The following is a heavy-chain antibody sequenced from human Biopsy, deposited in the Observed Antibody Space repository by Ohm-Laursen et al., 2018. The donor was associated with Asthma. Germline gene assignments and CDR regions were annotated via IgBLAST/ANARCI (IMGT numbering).Heavy chain of an antibody. J-gene: IGHJ4*02. V-gene: IGHV3-30*03. CDR1: GFTFGDYW. D-gene: IGHD2-21*02. CDR3: ARSDCGSGGYCYIPFYF. Sequence: SLRLSCAASGFTFGDYWMSWVRQVQGKGLEWEALISNDGSSKYYADSVKGRFTISRDISKNTLYLQMNSLRAEDTAVYYCARSDCGSGGYCYIPFYFWGQGTLVTVAS. CDR2: ISNDGSSK.